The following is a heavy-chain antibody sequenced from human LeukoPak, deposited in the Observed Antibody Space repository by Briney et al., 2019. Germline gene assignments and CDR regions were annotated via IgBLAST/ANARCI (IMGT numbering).Heavy chain of an antibody. D-gene: IGHD6-13*01. Sequence: GGSLRLSCAASGFTFSSYAMSWVRQAPGKGLEWVSAISGSGGSTYYADSVKGRFTISRDNSKNTLYLQMNSLRAEDTAVYYCAKGVVAAAGADAFDMWSQGTMVTVSS. V-gene: IGHV3-23*01. CDR2: ISGSGGST. J-gene: IGHJ3*02. CDR3: AKGVVAAAGADAFDM. CDR1: GFTFSSYA.